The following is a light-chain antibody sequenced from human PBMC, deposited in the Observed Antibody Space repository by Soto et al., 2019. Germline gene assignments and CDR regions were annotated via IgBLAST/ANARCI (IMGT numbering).Light chain of an antibody. CDR3: QQYGNSPLT. Sequence: EIVLTQSPGTLSLSPGERATLSCRASQSVSSSYLAWYQQKPGKAPRLLIYGASSRATGIPDRFSGSGSGTDFTLTISRLEPEDFAVYHCQQYGNSPLTFGGGTKVEIK. CDR1: QSVSSSY. V-gene: IGKV3-20*01. CDR2: GAS. J-gene: IGKJ4*01.